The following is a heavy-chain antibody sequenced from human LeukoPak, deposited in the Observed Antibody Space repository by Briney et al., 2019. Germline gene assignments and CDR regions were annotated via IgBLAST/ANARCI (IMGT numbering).Heavy chain of an antibody. CDR2: INHSGST. CDR1: GGSISSYY. J-gene: IGHJ6*02. V-gene: IGHV4-34*01. D-gene: IGHD1-1*01. CDR3: ARRGTDTQYYYYGMDV. Sequence: PSETLSLTCTVSGGSISSYYWSWIRQPPGKGLEWIGEINHSGSTNYNPSLKSRVTISVDTSKNQFSLKLSSVTAADTAVYYCARRGTDTQYYYYGMDVWGQGTTVTVSS.